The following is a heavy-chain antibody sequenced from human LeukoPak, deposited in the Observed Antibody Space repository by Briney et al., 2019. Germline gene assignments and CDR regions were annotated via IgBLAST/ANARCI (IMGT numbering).Heavy chain of an antibody. CDR3: ARGRRTIQLWDYNYYFDY. V-gene: IGHV4-30-2*01. D-gene: IGHD5-18*01. CDR1: GGSISSGGYS. Sequence: SETLSLTCAVSGGSISSGGYSWSWIRQPPGKGLEWIGYIYHSGSTYYNPSLKSRVTISVDRSKNQFSLKLSSVTAADTAVYYCARGRRTIQLWDYNYYFDYWGQGTLVTVSS. CDR2: IYHSGST. J-gene: IGHJ4*02.